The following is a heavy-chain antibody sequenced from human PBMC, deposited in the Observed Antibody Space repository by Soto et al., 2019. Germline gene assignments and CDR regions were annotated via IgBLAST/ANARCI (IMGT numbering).Heavy chain of an antibody. J-gene: IGHJ4*02. CDR3: AIKGPYGSGFYNDS. CDR1: GFTFRTYG. Sequence: EVHLLESGGGLVQPGGSLRLSCAASGFTFRTYGMSWVRQAPGKGLDWVAAIGGSGDDSTYYADSVKGRFTISRDNFKNTLYLQMNSLRAEDTAVNYFAIKGPYGSGFYNDSWGQGTLVTVSS. V-gene: IGHV3-23*01. D-gene: IGHD3-10*01. CDR2: IGGSGDDST.